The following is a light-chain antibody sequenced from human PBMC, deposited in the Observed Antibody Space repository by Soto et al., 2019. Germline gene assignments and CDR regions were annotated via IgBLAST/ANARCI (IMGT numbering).Light chain of an antibody. CDR1: SSDIGAYDY. Sequence: QSVLTQPASLSGSPGQSITISCTGTSSDIGAYDYVSWYQQHPGKAPKLMIYEVSNRPSGVSNRFSGSKSGNTASLTISGLQAEDEADYYCSSYTSSSTVFGTGTKVTVL. CDR2: EVS. V-gene: IGLV2-14*01. CDR3: SSYTSSSTV. J-gene: IGLJ1*01.